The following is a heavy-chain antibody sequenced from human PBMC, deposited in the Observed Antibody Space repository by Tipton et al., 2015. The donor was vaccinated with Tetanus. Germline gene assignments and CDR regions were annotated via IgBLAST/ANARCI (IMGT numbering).Heavy chain of an antibody. Sequence: LRLSCTIFGGSVSSGSYYWAWIRQPPGKGLEWIGYIYYSGSTNYNPSLKSRVTISVDTSKNQFSLKLSSVTAADTAVYYCARGAYAYDSSGYYYLLDPWGQGTLVTVSS. J-gene: IGHJ5*02. CDR1: GGSVSSGSYY. CDR2: IYYSGST. V-gene: IGHV4-61*01. D-gene: IGHD3-22*01. CDR3: ARGAYAYDSSGYYYLLDP.